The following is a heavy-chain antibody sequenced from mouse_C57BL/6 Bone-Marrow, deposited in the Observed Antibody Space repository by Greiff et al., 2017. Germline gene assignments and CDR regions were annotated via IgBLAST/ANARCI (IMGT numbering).Heavy chain of an antibody. V-gene: IGHV2-5*01. CDR1: GFSLTSYG. D-gene: IGHD2-3*01. Sequence: QVQLKQSGPGLVQPSQSLSITCTVSGFSLTSYGVHWVRQSPGKGLEWLGVIWRGGSTDYNAAFMSRLSITKDNSKRQVFFKMNSLQADDTAIYYCAKWGIFDGYYDYYAMDYWGQGTSVTVSS. CDR3: AKWGIFDGYYDYYAMDY. CDR2: IWRGGST. J-gene: IGHJ4*01.